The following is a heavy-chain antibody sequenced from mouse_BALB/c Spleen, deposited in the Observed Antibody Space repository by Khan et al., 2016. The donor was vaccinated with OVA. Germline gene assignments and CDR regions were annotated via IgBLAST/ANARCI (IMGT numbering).Heavy chain of an antibody. CDR3: TRSGYGTFAY. D-gene: IGHD1-1*02. CDR2: LNPNNGGT. Sequence: VQLQQSGAELVKPGASVRLSCKASGYTFTSYYLYWVKQRPGQGLEWIGDLNPNNGGTNFNEKFRTKATLTVDKSSNTEYMELSRLTSEDSAVYYCTRSGYGTFAYWGQGTLVTVSA. J-gene: IGHJ3*01. CDR1: GYTFTSYY. V-gene: IGHV1S81*02.